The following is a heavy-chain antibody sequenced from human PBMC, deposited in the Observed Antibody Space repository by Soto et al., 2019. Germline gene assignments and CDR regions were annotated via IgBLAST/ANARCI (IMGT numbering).Heavy chain of an antibody. J-gene: IGHJ4*02. D-gene: IGHD4-4*01. CDR2: ISGSGGST. V-gene: IGHV3-23*01. Sequence: AGGSLRLSCAASGFTFSSYAMSWVRQAPGKGLEWVSAISGSGGSTYYADSVKGRFTISRDNSKNTLYLQMNSLRAEDTAVYYCAKDSRTTVTTPLDYWGQGTLVTVSS. CDR3: AKDSRTTVTTPLDY. CDR1: GFTFSSYA.